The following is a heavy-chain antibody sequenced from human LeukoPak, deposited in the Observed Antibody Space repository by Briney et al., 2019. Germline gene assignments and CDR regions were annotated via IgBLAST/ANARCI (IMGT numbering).Heavy chain of an antibody. CDR1: GGTFSSYA. V-gene: IGHV1-69*13. CDR3: AREHTTVTYYGMDV. Sequence: GASVKVSCKASGGTFSSYAISWVRQAPGQGLEWMGGIIPVFGTANYAQKFQGRVTITADESTSTAYMELSSLRSEDTAVYYCAREHTTVTYYGMDVWGKGTTVTVSS. D-gene: IGHD4-17*01. J-gene: IGHJ6*04. CDR2: IIPVFGTA.